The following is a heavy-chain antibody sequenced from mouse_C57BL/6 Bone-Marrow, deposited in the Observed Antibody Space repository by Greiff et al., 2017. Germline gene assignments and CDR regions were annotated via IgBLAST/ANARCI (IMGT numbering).Heavy chain of an antibody. CDR3: AYYGSSYGYWYFDV. Sequence: EVKLQESGGGLVKPGGSLKLSCAASGFTFSDYGMHWVRQAPEKGLEWVAYISSGSSTIYYADTVKGRFTISRDNAKNTLFLQMTSLRSEATAMYYCAYYGSSYGYWYFDVWGTGTTVTVSS. J-gene: IGHJ1*03. CDR2: ISSGSSTI. D-gene: IGHD1-1*01. CDR1: GFTFSDYG. V-gene: IGHV5-17*01.